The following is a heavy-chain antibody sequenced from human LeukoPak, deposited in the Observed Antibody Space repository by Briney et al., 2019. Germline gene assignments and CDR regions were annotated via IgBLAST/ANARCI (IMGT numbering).Heavy chain of an antibody. V-gene: IGHV3-20*04. CDR1: GFTFDDYG. Sequence: PGGSLRLSCAASGFTFDDYGMSWVRQAPGKGLELVSVINWNGGSTGYADSVKGRFTISRDNAKNSLYLQMNRLRAEDTALYYCARDYSDSSGYYFSGMASWGQGTLVTVSS. CDR2: INWNGGST. J-gene: IGHJ4*02. CDR3: ARDYSDSSGYYFSGMAS. D-gene: IGHD3-22*01.